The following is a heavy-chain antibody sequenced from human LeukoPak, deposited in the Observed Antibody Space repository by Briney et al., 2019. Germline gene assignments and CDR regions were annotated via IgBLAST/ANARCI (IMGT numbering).Heavy chain of an antibody. CDR3: ARDRYSSSWFDY. J-gene: IGHJ4*02. CDR2: IWYDGSNK. V-gene: IGHV3-33*01. D-gene: IGHD6-13*01. CDR1: GSTFSSYG. Sequence: PGGSLRLSCAASGSTFSSYGMHWVRQAPGKRLEWVAVIWYDGSNKYYADSVKGRFTISRDNSKNTLYLQMNSLRAEDTAVYYCARDRYSSSWFDYWGQGTLVTVSS.